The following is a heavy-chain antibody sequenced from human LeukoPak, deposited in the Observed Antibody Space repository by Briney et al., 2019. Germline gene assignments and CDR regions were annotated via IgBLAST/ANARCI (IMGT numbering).Heavy chain of an antibody. V-gene: IGHV4-38-2*01. CDR3: ARHALGVVVPAAIPQGLYNWFDP. CDR2: IYHSGST. D-gene: IGHD2-2*02. J-gene: IGHJ5*02. Sequence: PSETLSLTCAVSGYSISSGYYWGWIRQPPGKGLEWIGSIYHSGSTYYNPSLKSRVTISVDTSKNQFSLQLSSVTAADTAVYYCARHALGVVVPAAIPQGLYNWFDPWGQGTLVTVSS. CDR1: GYSISSGYY.